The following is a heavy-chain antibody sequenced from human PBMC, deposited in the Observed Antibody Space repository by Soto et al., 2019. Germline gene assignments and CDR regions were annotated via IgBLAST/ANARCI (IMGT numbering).Heavy chain of an antibody. CDR2: IYYSGST. J-gene: IGHJ5*02. CDR3: ARQTYYDFWSGYYTSGGLGGFDP. D-gene: IGHD3-3*01. V-gene: IGHV4-39*01. Sequence: PSETLSLTCTVSGGSISSSSYYWGWIRQPPGKGLEWIGSIYYSGSTYYNPSLKSRVTISVDTSKNQFSLKLSSVTAADTAVYYCARQTYYDFWSGYYTSGGLGGFDPWGQRTLVTVSS. CDR1: GGSISSSSYY.